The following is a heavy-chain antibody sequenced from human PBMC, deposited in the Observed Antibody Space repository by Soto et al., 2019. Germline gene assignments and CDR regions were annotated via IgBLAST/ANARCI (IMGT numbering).Heavy chain of an antibody. Sequence: EVQLLESGGGLIQPGGSLRLSCAASGFTFSRSAMNWVRQAPGKGLVWVSSISGSCGSTFYADSVKGRFTISRDNSNNTLYLHMNSLRAEDTSVYYCAKDSHYFGSGSLDYWGQGTLVTVSS. CDR2: ISGSCGST. J-gene: IGHJ4*02. D-gene: IGHD3-10*01. V-gene: IGHV3-23*01. CDR3: AKDSHYFGSGSLDY. CDR1: GFTFSRSA.